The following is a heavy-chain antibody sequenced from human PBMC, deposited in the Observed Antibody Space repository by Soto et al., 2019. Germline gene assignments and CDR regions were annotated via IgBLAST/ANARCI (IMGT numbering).Heavy chain of an antibody. Sequence: QVQLVQSGAEVKKPGASVKVSCKTSGYIFTGYYIYWVRQAPGQGLEWMGWINPNSGDTNYAQQFQGWVTMTRDTSISTVYMELSRLKSDDMAVYYCAREITSGYDFAYWGQGTLVTVSS. J-gene: IGHJ4*02. V-gene: IGHV1-2*04. D-gene: IGHD5-12*01. CDR1: GYIFTGYY. CDR3: AREITSGYDFAY. CDR2: INPNSGDT.